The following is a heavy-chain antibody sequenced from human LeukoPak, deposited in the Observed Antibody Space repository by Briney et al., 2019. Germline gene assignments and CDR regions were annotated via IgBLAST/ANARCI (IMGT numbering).Heavy chain of an antibody. Sequence: PSETLSLTCTVSGGSISSSSYYWGWIRQPPGKGLEWIGSIYYSGSTYYNPSLKSRVTISVDTSKNQFSLKLSSVTAADTAVYYCARRVYSSSWVDYYYGMDVWGQGTTVTVSS. V-gene: IGHV4-39*01. J-gene: IGHJ6*02. CDR2: IYYSGST. D-gene: IGHD6-13*01. CDR3: ARRVYSSSWVDYYYGMDV. CDR1: GGSISSSSYY.